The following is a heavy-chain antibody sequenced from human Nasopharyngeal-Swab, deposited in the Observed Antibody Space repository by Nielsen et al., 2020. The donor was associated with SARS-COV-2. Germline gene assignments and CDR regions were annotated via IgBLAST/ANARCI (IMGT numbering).Heavy chain of an antibody. CDR2: IYHSGST. CDR3: ARHMLGGPTAFDI. Sequence: SETLSLTCAVYGGSFSGYYWSWIRQPPGKGLEWIGEIYHSGSTNYNPSLTSRVTISVDKSKNQFSMKLRSVTAADTAVFYCARHMLGGPTAFDIWGQGTVVTVSS. CDR1: GGSFSGYY. D-gene: IGHD2-8*01. V-gene: IGHV4-34*01. J-gene: IGHJ3*02.